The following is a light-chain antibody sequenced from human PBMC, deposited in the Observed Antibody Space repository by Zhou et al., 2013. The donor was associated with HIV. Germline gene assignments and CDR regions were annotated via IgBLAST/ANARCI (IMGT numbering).Light chain of an antibody. Sequence: DIQMTQSPSTLSASVGDRVTITCRASQSISSWLAWYQQKPGKAPKLLLYAASRLESGVPSRFSGSGSGTDYTLTISSLQPEDFATYYCQQYYSTLFTFGPGTKVDIK. V-gene: IGKV1-NL1*01. J-gene: IGKJ3*01. CDR2: AAS. CDR3: QQYYSTLFT. CDR1: QSISSW.